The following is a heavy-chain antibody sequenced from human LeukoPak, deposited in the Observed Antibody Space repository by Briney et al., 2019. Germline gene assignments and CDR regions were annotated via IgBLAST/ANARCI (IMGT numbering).Heavy chain of an antibody. Sequence: PGESLKISRKASGYSFTSYWIGWVRQMPGKGLEWMGIIYPGDSDTRYSPSFQGQVTISADKSISTAYLQWSSLKASDTAMYCCARGQDTAMAYYFDYWGQGTLVTVSS. CDR1: GYSFTSYW. CDR2: IYPGDSDT. D-gene: IGHD5-18*01. CDR3: ARGQDTAMAYYFDY. V-gene: IGHV5-51*01. J-gene: IGHJ4*02.